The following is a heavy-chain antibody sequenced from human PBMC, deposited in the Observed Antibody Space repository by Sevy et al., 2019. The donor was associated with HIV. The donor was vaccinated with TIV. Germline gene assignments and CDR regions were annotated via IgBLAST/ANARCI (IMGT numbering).Heavy chain of an antibody. D-gene: IGHD3-22*01. J-gene: IGHJ5*02. CDR2: ISWNSASI. CDR1: GFTFDDYA. V-gene: IGHV3-9*01. CDR3: AKDVSAYYYDSSGLNWFDP. Sequence: GGSLRLSCAASGFTFDDYAMHWARQAPGKGLEWVSGISWNSASIGYADSVKGRFTISRDNAKNSLYLQMNSLRAEDTAFYYCAKDVSAYYYDSSGLNWFDPWGQGALVTVSS.